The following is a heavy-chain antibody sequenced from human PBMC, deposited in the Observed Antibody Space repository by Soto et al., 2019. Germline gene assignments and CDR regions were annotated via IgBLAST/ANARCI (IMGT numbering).Heavy chain of an antibody. D-gene: IGHD3-10*01. V-gene: IGHV4-59*01. CDR2: IYYSGST. Sequence: SETRSRTWTVSGGSISSYYWSGSRQPPGKGLEWMGYIYYSGSTNYNPSLKSRVTISVDTSKNQFSLKLSSVTAADTAVYYCARASIGGGSGSYYNVRYYYYGMDVWGQGTTVTVSS. J-gene: IGHJ6*02. CDR1: GGSISSYY. CDR3: ARASIGGGSGSYYNVRYYYYGMDV.